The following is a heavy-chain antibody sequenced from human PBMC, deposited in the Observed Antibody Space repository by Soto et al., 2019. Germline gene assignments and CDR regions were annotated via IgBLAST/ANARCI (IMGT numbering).Heavy chain of an antibody. D-gene: IGHD3-10*01. Sequence: GGSLRLSCAASGFTFNNYAISWVRQAPGKGLEXVSXXXANGQXIXXVXSXKGRFIISRDNSKNTVFLHMDSLTAEDTAVYYCAKDRDYPRDYFHYWGQGTLVTVS. J-gene: IGHJ4*02. CDR1: GFTFNNYA. V-gene: IGHV3-23*01. CDR2: XXANGQXI. CDR3: AKDRDYPRDYFHY.